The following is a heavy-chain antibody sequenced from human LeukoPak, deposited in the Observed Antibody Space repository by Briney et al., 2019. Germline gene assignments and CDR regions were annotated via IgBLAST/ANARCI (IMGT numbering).Heavy chain of an antibody. CDR2: IYYSGST. CDR3: ARGFHTGGGPFDY. V-gene: IGHV4-59*01. J-gene: IGHJ4*02. Sequence: SETLSLTCTDSRGSLSCYIQCSIPQPPGKRLEWIGFIYYSGSTNYNPSLKSRVTISVDTSKNQFSLKLSSVTTADTAVYYCARGFHTGGGPFDYWGQGTLVTVSS. D-gene: IGHD2-8*02. CDR1: RGSLSCYI.